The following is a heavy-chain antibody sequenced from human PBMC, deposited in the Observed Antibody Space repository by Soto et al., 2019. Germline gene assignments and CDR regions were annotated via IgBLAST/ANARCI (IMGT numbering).Heavy chain of an antibody. CDR1: GFSLTTTGMS. V-gene: IGHV2-70*04. D-gene: IGHD4-17*01. CDR3: ARIHRVTTGLYAMDV. CDR2: IDWDDDK. Sequence: SGPTLVNPTQSLTLSCTFSGFSLTTTGMSVNWIRQPPGKALEWLARIDWDDDKLYSTSLKTRLTISKDTSKNQVVLTMTDMDPADTGTYYCARIHRVTTGLYAMDVWGPGXTVTVYS. J-gene: IGHJ6*02.